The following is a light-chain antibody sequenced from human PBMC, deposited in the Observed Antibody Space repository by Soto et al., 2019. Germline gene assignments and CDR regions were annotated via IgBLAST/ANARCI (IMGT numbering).Light chain of an antibody. CDR1: QSVSSSY. J-gene: IGKJ1*01. Sequence: EIVLTQSPGTLSLSPGERATLSCRASQSVSSSYLAWYQQKPGQAPRLLIYGASSRATGIPYRFSGSGSGTDFTLTISRLEPEDFAVDYCQQYGSSPPWTFGQGTKVEIK. CDR2: GAS. CDR3: QQYGSSPPWT. V-gene: IGKV3-20*01.